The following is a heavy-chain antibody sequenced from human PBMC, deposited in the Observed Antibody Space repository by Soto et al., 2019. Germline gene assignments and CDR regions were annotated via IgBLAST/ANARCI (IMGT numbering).Heavy chain of an antibody. CDR1: GFTFSSYS. V-gene: IGHV3-21*01. J-gene: IGHJ4*02. CDR2: ISSSSSYI. CDR3: ARARYCGGDCSTNLALDY. D-gene: IGHD2-21*02. Sequence: GGSLRLSCAASGFTFSSYSMSWVRQAPGKGLEWVSSISSSSSYIYYADSVKGRFTISRDNAKDSLYLQMNSLRAEDTAVYYCARARYCGGDCSTNLALDYWGQGTLVTVSS.